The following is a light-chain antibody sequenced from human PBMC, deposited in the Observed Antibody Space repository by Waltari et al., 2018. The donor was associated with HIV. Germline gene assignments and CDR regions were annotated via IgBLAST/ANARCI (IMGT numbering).Light chain of an antibody. CDR3: GTWDNGLSEVL. CDR2: DND. J-gene: IGLJ2*01. CDR1: RSNIGYNS. V-gene: IGLV1-51*01. Sequence: QSGLTQPPSVSAAPGQRVTISCSGTRSNIGYNSVSWYQQRPGAAPKLLIYDNDKRPSGIPDRFSASNSGTSVTLGITGLQTGDEATYYCGTWDNGLSEVLFGGGTKLTVL.